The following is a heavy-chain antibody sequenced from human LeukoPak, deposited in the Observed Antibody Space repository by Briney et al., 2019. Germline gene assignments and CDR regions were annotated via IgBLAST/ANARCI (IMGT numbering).Heavy chain of an antibody. V-gene: IGHV3-30*03. D-gene: IGHD7-27*01. CDR3: ARDSITGDNSLDF. CDR2: IVGDGSKA. CDR1: GFTFSNYA. Sequence: GGSLRLSCEASGFTFSNYAMSWVRQAPGKGLEWVAVIVGDGSKAHCADSVRGRFTVSRDNSKNTLYLQMNSLRAEDTAVYYCARDSITGDNSLDFWGRGTLVTVSS. J-gene: IGHJ4*02.